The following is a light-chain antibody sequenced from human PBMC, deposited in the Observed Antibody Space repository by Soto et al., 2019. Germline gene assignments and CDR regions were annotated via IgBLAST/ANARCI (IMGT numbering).Light chain of an antibody. V-gene: IGKV3-20*01. CDR1: QSLSSSY. Sequence: EIVLTQSPGTLSLSPGERATLSCRASQSLSSSYLAWYQQKPGHAPRLLIYDASSRATGIPDRFSGSGSGTDFTLTISRLEPEDFAVYFCQQCGISPFTFGPGTKVDIK. J-gene: IGKJ3*01. CDR2: DAS. CDR3: QQCGISPFT.